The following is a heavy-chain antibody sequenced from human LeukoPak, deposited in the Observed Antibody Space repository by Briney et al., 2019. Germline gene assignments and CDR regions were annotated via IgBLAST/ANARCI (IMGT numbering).Heavy chain of an antibody. Sequence: SETLSLTCTVSGGSISSYYWSWVRQPPGKGLEWIGYIYYSGITNYNPSLKSRVTISLDTSRNQFSLKLSSVTAADTAVYYCARSDRDYIWGSYRYGPSTAWGQGTLVTVSS. J-gene: IGHJ4*02. CDR1: GGSISSYY. CDR2: IYYSGIT. CDR3: ARSDRDYIWGSYRYGPSTA. D-gene: IGHD3-16*02. V-gene: IGHV4-59*01.